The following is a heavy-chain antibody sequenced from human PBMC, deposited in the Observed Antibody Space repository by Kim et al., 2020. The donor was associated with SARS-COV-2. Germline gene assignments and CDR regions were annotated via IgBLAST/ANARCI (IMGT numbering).Heavy chain of an antibody. CDR3: ARERITMIVVVKRGYNWFDP. D-gene: IGHD3-22*01. V-gene: IGHV3-30*04. CDR2: ISYDGSNK. CDR1: GFTFSSYA. Sequence: GGSLRLSCAASGFTFSSYAMHWVRQDPGKGLEWVAVISYDGSNKYYADSVKGRFTISRDNSKNTLYLQMNSLRAEDTAVYYCARERITMIVVVKRGYNWFDPWGQGTLVTISS. J-gene: IGHJ5*02.